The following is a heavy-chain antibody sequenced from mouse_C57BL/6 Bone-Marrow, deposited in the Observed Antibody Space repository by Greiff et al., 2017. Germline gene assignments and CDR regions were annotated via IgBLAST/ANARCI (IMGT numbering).Heavy chain of an antibody. CDR1: GFSLTSYG. D-gene: IGHD3-3*01. Sequence: VQLQESGPGLVQPSQSLSITCTVSGFSLTSYGVHCVRQSPGKGLEWLGVLWSGGSTDYNAAFISRLSISKDNSKSQVFFKMNSLQADDTAIYYCARKGRFAYWGQGTLVTVSA. J-gene: IGHJ3*01. CDR3: ARKGRFAY. CDR2: LWSGGST. V-gene: IGHV2-2*01.